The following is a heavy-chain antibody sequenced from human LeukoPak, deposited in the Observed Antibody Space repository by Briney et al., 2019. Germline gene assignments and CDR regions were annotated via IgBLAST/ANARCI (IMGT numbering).Heavy chain of an antibody. J-gene: IGHJ3*02. CDR2: ISSSGSTI. Sequence: GGSLRLSCAASGFTFSSYEMNWVRQAPGKGLEWVSYISSSGSTIYYADSVKGRFTISRDNAKNSLCLQMNSLRAEDTAVYYCARDHCSGGSCYSPDAFDIWGQGTMVTVSS. V-gene: IGHV3-48*03. D-gene: IGHD2-15*01. CDR1: GFTFSSYE. CDR3: ARDHCSGGSCYSPDAFDI.